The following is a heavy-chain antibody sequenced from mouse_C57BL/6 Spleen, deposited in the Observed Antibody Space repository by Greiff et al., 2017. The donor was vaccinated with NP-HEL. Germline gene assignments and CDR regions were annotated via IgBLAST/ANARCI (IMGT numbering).Heavy chain of an antibody. J-gene: IGHJ2*01. V-gene: IGHV1-72*01. CDR2: IDPNSGGP. CDR3: ASSDYYGSLDY. D-gene: IGHD1-1*01. CDR1: GYTFTSYW. Sequence: QVHVKQSGAELVKPGASVKLSCKASGYTFTSYWMHWVKQRPGRGLEWIGRIDPNSGGPKYNEKFKSKATLTVDKTSSTAYMQLSSLTSADSAVYYSASSDYYGSLDYWGQGTTLTVSS.